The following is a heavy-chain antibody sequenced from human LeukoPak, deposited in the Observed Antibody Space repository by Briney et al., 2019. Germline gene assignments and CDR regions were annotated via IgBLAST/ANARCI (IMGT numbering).Heavy chain of an antibody. CDR3: ASGVWFGELFFY. V-gene: IGHV3-66*01. CDR2: IYSGGST. Sequence: VGSLRLSCAASGFTVSSNYMSWVRQAPGKGLEWVSVIYSGGSTYYADSVKGRFAISRGNSKNTLYLQMNSLRAEDTAVYYCASGVWFGELFFYWGQGTLVTVSS. J-gene: IGHJ4*02. CDR1: GFTVSSNY. D-gene: IGHD3-10*01.